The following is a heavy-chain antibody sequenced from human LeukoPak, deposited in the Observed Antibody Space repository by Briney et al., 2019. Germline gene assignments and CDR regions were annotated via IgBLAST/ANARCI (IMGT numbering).Heavy chain of an antibody. Sequence: SETLSLTCTVSGGSISSGGYYWSWIRQHPGKGLEWIGYIYYSGSTYYNPSLKSRVTISVDTSKNQFSLKLSSVTAADTAVYYCAREDYDSSGYMFGGAFDIWGQGTRVTVSS. J-gene: IGHJ3*02. CDR3: AREDYDSSGYMFGGAFDI. CDR1: GGSISSGGYY. CDR2: IYYSGST. D-gene: IGHD3-22*01. V-gene: IGHV4-31*03.